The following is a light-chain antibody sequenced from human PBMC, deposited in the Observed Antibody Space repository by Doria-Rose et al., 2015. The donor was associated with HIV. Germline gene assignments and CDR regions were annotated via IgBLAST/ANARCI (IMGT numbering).Light chain of an antibody. CDR2: QDN. V-gene: IGLV3-1*01. J-gene: IGLJ2*01. Sequence: YELTQLPSLSVSPGQTASITCSGDKLGDKYACWYQQKSGQSPVLVIYQDNKRPSGIPERFSGSNSGNTATLTISGTQAMDEADYYCQAWDSTTVAFGGGTKLTVL. CDR1: KLGDKY. CDR3: QAWDSTTVA.